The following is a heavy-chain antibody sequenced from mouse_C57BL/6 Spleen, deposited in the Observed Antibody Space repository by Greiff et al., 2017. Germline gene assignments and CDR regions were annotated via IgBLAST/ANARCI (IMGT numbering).Heavy chain of an antibody. D-gene: IGHD1-1*01. J-gene: IGHJ2*01. CDR1: GFTFTDYY. V-gene: IGHV7-3*01. Sequence: EVKLMESGGGLVQPGGSLSLSCAASGFTFTDYYMSWVRQPPGKALEWLGFIRNKANGYTTEYSASVKGRFTISRDNSQSILYLQMNALRAEDSATYYCARYYGSSYAGNYFDYWGQGTTLTVSS. CDR2: IRNKANGYTT. CDR3: ARYYGSSYAGNYFDY.